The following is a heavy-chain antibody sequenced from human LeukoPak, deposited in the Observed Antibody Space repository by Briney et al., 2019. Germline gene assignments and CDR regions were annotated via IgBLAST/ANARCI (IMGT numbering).Heavy chain of an antibody. D-gene: IGHD4-17*01. V-gene: IGHV3-9*01. CDR2: ISWNSGSI. J-gene: IGHJ4*02. Sequence: PGRSLRLSCAASGFTFDDYAMHWVRQAPGKGLEWVSGISWNSGSIGYADSVKGRFTISRDNSKNTLYLQMNSLRAEDTAVYYCARVLWKGDYPRFDYWGQGTLVTVSS. CDR3: ARVLWKGDYPRFDY. CDR1: GFTFDDYA.